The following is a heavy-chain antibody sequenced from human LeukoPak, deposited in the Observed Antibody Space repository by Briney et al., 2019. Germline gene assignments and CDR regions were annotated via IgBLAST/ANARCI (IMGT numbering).Heavy chain of an antibody. CDR2: IYYSGGT. D-gene: IGHD3-3*02. CDR1: GDSLSSYY. CDR3: ARHVAISGPYDASDI. V-gene: IGHV4-59*08. J-gene: IGHJ3*02. Sequence: SETLSLTCTVSGDSLSSYYWSWIRQPPGKELEWIGYIYYSGGTDYNPSLKSRVTISVDTSKNQFSLKLRSVTAADTAVYYCARHVAISGPYDASDIWGQGTMVTVSP.